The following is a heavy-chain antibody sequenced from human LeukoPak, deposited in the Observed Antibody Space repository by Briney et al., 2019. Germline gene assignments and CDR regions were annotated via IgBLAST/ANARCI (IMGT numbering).Heavy chain of an antibody. J-gene: IGHJ4*02. CDR1: GYTFTTYG. D-gene: IGHD3-10*01. Sequence: VASVKVSCKASGYTFTTYGISWVRQGPGQGLEWMGWISAYNGGTNYAQNLQGRVTMTTDTSTNTAYMELRSLRSDDTAVYYCARDSHYYGSGTYDYFDYWGQGTLVTVSS. V-gene: IGHV1-18*01. CDR2: ISAYNGGT. CDR3: ARDSHYYGSGTYDYFDY.